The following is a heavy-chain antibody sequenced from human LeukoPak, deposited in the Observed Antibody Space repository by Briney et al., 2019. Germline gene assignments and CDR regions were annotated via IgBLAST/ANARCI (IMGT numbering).Heavy chain of an antibody. CDR1: GFTFSDYY. CDR3: ARGTTPLYYYYYMDV. Sequence: GGSLRLSCAASGFTFSDYYMSWFRQAPGMGLEWISYTTNSGSTEYYADSVKGRFTISRDNAKNSLYLQMNSLRAEDTAVYYCARGTTPLYYYYYMDVWGKGTTVTVSS. D-gene: IGHD1-1*01. CDR2: TTNSGSTE. V-gene: IGHV3-11*04. J-gene: IGHJ6*03.